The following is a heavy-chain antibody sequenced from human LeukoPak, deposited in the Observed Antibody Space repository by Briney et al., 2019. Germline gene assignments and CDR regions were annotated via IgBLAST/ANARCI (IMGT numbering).Heavy chain of an antibody. CDR3: AKRRTTVITMDYFDY. Sequence: GGSLRLSCAASGFTFSNYAMSWARQAPGKGLEWVSGIRGGAGTQYYADSVKGRFTISRDNSKNTLYLQMSSLRAEDTAVYYCAKRRTTVITMDYFDYWGQGTLVTVSS. D-gene: IGHD4-17*01. J-gene: IGHJ4*02. CDR1: GFTFSNYA. CDR2: IRGGAGTQ. V-gene: IGHV3-23*01.